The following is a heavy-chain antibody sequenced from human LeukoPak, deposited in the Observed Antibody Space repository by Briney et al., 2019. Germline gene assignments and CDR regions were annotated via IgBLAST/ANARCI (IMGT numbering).Heavy chain of an antibody. CDR2: IYYTGRT. Sequence: PSETLSLTCTVSGGSISSSSHSWGWTRQPPGKGLEWTGTIYYTGRTYYNPSLESRLTISVDTSKNQFSLKLTSVTAADTAIYYCAQSLGSGNWIGNWFDPWGQGTLVTVSS. J-gene: IGHJ5*02. CDR3: AQSLGSGNWIGNWFDP. V-gene: IGHV4-39*01. D-gene: IGHD1-1*01. CDR1: GGSISSSSHS.